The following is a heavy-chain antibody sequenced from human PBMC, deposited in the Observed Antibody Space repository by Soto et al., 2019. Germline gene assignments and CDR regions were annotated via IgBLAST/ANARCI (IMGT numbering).Heavy chain of an antibody. CDR2: IFSNDEK. CDR1: GFSLSNARMG. Sequence: QVTLKESGPVLVKPTETLTLTCTVSGFSLSNARMGVTWIRQPPGNALEWLAHIFSNDEKSYSTSLKSRLTISKDTSKSQVVLTMTNMDPVDTATYYCARHGRGVGARPLDYWGQGTLVTVSS. D-gene: IGHD1-26*01. V-gene: IGHV2-26*01. CDR3: ARHGRGVGARPLDY. J-gene: IGHJ4*02.